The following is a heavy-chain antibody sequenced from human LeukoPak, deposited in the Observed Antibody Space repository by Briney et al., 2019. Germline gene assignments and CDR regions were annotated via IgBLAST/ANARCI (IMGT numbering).Heavy chain of an antibody. V-gene: IGHV4-59*01. CDR3: ARDNTRGYSYENLNWFDP. Sequence: PSETLSLTCTVSGGSISSYYWSWIRQPPGKGLEWIGYIYYSGSTNYNPSLKSRVTISVDTSKNQFSLKLSSVTAADTAVYYCARDNTRGYSYENLNWFDPWGQGTLVTVSS. J-gene: IGHJ5*02. CDR2: IYYSGST. CDR1: GGSISSYY. D-gene: IGHD5-18*01.